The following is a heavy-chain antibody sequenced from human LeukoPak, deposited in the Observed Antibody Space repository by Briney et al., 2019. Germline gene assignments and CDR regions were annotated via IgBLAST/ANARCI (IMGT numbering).Heavy chain of an antibody. CDR1: GFTFSRYW. Sequence: GALRLSCAASGFTFSRYWMHWVRQAPGKGLVWVSRINSDGYSTTYADSVKGRFTISRDNAKNTLYLQMNSLRADDTAVYYRARDYGAWGQGTLVTVSP. D-gene: IGHD4/OR15-4a*01. CDR2: INSDGYST. V-gene: IGHV3-74*01. CDR3: ARDYGA. J-gene: IGHJ5*02.